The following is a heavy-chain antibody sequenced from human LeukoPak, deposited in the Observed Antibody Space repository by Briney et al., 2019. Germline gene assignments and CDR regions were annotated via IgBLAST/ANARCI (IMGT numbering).Heavy chain of an antibody. CDR1: GYSFTNYW. D-gene: IGHD2-2*01. J-gene: IGHJ4*02. CDR2: IYPGDSDT. CDR3: ARLPPYSTSTSCFGPLFDY. Sequence: GESLKISCKGSGYSFTNYWIGWVRQMPGKGLEWMGIIYPGDSDTTYSPSFQGQVTISADKSISTAYLQWRSLKASDTAMYYCARLPPYSTSTSCFGPLFDYWGQGTLVAVSS. V-gene: IGHV5-51*01.